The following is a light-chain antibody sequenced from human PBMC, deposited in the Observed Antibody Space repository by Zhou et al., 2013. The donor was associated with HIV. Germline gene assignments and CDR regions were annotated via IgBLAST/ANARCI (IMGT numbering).Light chain of an antibody. CDR3: QQYDGSSS. J-gene: IGKJ2*04. V-gene: IGKV3-20*01. Sequence: EIVLTQSPGTVSLSPGERATLSCRASQTIRSTYLAWYQQRPGQAPRLLIYGASRRASGIPDRFSGSGSGTDFTLTITRLEPEDFGVYYCQQYDGSSSFGQGTKLEIK. CDR1: QTIRSTY. CDR2: GAS.